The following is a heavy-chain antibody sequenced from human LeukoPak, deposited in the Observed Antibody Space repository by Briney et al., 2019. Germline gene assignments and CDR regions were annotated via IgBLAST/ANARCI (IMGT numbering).Heavy chain of an antibody. CDR1: GFTFSSYW. V-gene: IGHV3-7*01. CDR2: IKTDGSLT. Sequence: GGSLRLSCVASGFTFSSYWMTWVRQAPGKGLEWVANIKTDGSLTYYVDSVKGRFTISRDNAKNTLYLQMNSLRAEDTAVYYCARGTGSVDYWGQGTLVTVSS. J-gene: IGHJ4*02. CDR3: ARGTGSVDY. D-gene: IGHD1-14*01.